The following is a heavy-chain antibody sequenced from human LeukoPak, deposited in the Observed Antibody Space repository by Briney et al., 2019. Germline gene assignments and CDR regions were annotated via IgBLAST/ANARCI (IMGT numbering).Heavy chain of an antibody. CDR1: GFTFSSYG. D-gene: IGHD3-10*01. Sequence: PGGSLRLSCAASGFTFSSYGMHWVRQAPGKGLEWVVVISHDGSNKYYADSVKGRFTISRDNSKNTLYLQMNSLRAEDTAVYYCAKEELWFGAYYFDYWGQGTLVTVSS. CDR3: AKEELWFGAYYFDY. V-gene: IGHV3-30*18. CDR2: ISHDGSNK. J-gene: IGHJ4*02.